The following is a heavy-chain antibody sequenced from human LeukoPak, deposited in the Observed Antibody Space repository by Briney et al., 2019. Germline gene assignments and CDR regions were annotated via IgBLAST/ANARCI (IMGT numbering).Heavy chain of an antibody. J-gene: IGHJ5*02. D-gene: IGHD3-3*01. CDR2: INHSGST. CDR3: ARGITIFGVVRGRWFDP. CDR1: GGSFSGYY. Sequence: SETLSLTCAVYGGSFSGYYWSWIRQPPGKGLEWIGEINHSGSTNHNPSLKSRVTISVDTSKNQFSLKLSSVTAADTAVYYCARGITIFGVVRGRWFDPWGQGTLVTVSS. V-gene: IGHV4-34*01.